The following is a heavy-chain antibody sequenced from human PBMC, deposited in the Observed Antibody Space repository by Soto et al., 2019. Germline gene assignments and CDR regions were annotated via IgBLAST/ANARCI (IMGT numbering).Heavy chain of an antibody. CDR2: INSGSSTI. CDR3: VRDRGYTGYDLQY. D-gene: IGHD5-12*01. CDR1: GFPFSSYA. J-gene: IGHJ4*02. V-gene: IGHV3-48*02. Sequence: VQLVESGGGLMQPGGSLRLSCAASGFPFSSYAMNWVRQAPGKGLEWVSYINSGSSTIYYADSAKGRFTISRDNAKNSLYLQMNSLRDEDTAVYFCVRDRGYTGYDLQYWGQGALVAVSS.